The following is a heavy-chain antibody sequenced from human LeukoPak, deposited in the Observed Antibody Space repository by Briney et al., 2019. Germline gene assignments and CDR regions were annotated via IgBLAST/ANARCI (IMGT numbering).Heavy chain of an antibody. J-gene: IGHJ4*02. Sequence: GGSLRLSCAASGFTFSSYGMHWVRQAPGKGLEWVAVIWYDGSNKYYADSVKGRFTISRDNSKNTLYLQMNSLRAEDTVVYYCARGVGWYVGYYFDYWGQGTLVTVSS. CDR1: GFTFSSYG. CDR2: IWYDGSNK. D-gene: IGHD6-19*01. CDR3: ARGVGWYVGYYFDY. V-gene: IGHV3-33*01.